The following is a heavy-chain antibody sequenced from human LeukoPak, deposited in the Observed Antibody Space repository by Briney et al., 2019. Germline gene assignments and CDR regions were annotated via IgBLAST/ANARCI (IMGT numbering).Heavy chain of an antibody. CDR3: AKIGAAGSYFDY. V-gene: IGHV3-23*01. Sequence: PGGSLRLSCAASGFTFSSYAMSWVRQAPGKGLEWVSAISASGGSTLNADSVKGRFTISRDNSKNTLYLQMNSLRAEDTAIYYCAKIGAAGSYFDYWGQGTLVTVS. CDR1: GFTFSSYA. J-gene: IGHJ4*02. CDR2: ISASGGST. D-gene: IGHD6-13*01.